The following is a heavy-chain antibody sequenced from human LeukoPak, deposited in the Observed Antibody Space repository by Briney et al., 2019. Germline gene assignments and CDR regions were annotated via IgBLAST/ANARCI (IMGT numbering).Heavy chain of an antibody. CDR2: IRGGGGSE. Sequence: PGGSLTLSCTASGLTFSAYAMMWLRHAPGKGAEWVSAIRGGGGSEFYADPVKRRLNISRDNSKNTLFLQMNNLRPEYTAVYYCGRDPNGDYIGAFDMWGPGTMVTVSS. CDR1: GLTFSAYA. CDR3: GRDPNGDYIGAFDM. V-gene: IGHV3-23*01. J-gene: IGHJ3*02. D-gene: IGHD4-17*01.